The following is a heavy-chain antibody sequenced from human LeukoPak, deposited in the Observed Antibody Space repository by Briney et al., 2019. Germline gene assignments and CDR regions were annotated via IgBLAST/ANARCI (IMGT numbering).Heavy chain of an antibody. CDR2: IYYSGST. J-gene: IGHJ4*02. CDR1: GGSTSSYY. Sequence: SETLSLTCTVSGGSTSSYYWSWIRQPPGKGLEWIGYIYYSGSTNYNPSLKSRVTISVDTSKNQFSLKLSSVTAADTAVYYCARTSPITIFGVVTKYPGSFDYWGQGTLVTVSS. V-gene: IGHV4-59*08. CDR3: ARTSPITIFGVVTKYPGSFDY. D-gene: IGHD3-3*01.